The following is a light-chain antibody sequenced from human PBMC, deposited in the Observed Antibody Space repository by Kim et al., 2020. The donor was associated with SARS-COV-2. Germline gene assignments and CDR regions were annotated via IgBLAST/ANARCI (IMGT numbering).Light chain of an antibody. J-gene: IGLJ3*02. CDR3: ETTDSSLNAGV. Sequence: GQKVTIYCSGSSSNIGKNYVSWYQQLPGTAPKLLIYDNNKRPSGIPDRFSASKSGASATLGITGLQTGDEADYYCETTDSSLNAGVFGGGTQLTVL. V-gene: IGLV1-51*01. CDR1: SSNIGKNY. CDR2: DNN.